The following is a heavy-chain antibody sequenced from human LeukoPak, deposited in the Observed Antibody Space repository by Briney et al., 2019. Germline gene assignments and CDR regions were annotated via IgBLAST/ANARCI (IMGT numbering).Heavy chain of an antibody. CDR3: ATDGYCSGGSCYSYDN. D-gene: IGHD2-15*01. CDR2: SKSKTDGGTT. V-gene: IGHV3-15*01. CDR1: GFTFSNAW. J-gene: IGHJ4*02. Sequence: AGGSLRLSCAASGFTFSNAWVTWVRQAPGKGLEWVGRSKSKTDGGTTDYGAPVKGRFSISRDDSKSTLYLQMNSLKTEDTAVYYCATDGYCSGGSCYSYDNRGQGTLVTVSS.